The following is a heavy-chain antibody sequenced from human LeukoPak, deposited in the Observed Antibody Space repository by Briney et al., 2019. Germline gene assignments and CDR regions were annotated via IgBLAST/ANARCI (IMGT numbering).Heavy chain of an antibody. D-gene: IGHD3-22*01. CDR1: GGSISSYY. CDR2: IYTSGST. CDR3: ASLYYFDSSGQPNPFDY. V-gene: IGHV4-4*07. J-gene: IGHJ4*02. Sequence: SETLSLTCTVSGGSISSYYWSWIRQPAGKGLEWIGRIYTSGSTNYNPSLKSRVTILVDTSKNQFSLKLSSVTAADTAVYYCASLYYFDSSGQPNPFDYWGQGTLVTVSS.